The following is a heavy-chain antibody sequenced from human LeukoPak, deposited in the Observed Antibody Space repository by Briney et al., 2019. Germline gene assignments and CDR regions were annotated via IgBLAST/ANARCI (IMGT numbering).Heavy chain of an antibody. CDR2: ISGSGGST. CDR1: GFTFSDYY. Sequence: PGGSLRLSCAASGFTFSDYYMSWIRQAPGKGLEWVSGISGSGGSTWYADSVKGRFTISRDNSKNTLYLQMNRLRAEDTATYYCAKYRTGPPYGLDVWGQGTTVTVSS. D-gene: IGHD1-26*01. CDR3: AKYRTGPPYGLDV. J-gene: IGHJ6*02. V-gene: IGHV3-23*01.